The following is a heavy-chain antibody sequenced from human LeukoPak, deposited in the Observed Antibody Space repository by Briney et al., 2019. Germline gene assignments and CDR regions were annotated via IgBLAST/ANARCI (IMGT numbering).Heavy chain of an antibody. CDR2: ISSSGSTI. CDR1: GFTFSSYW. CDR3: ARTWGSRWLQSFDY. Sequence: GGSLRLSCAASGFTFSSYWMHWVRQAPGKGLEWVSYISSSGSTIYYADSVKGRFTISRDNAKNSLYLQMNSLRAVDTAVYYCARTWGSRWLQSFDYWGQGTLVTVSS. V-gene: IGHV3-48*04. D-gene: IGHD5-24*01. J-gene: IGHJ4*02.